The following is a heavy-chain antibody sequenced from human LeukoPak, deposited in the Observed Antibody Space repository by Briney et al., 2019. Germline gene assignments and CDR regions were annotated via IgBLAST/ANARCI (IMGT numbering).Heavy chain of an antibody. V-gene: IGHV3-66*01. CDR3: ARDQYSYGATMDV. Sequence: ETLSLTCAVFGGSLSGYYWSWVRQAPGKGLEWVSVIYSGGSTYYADSVKGRFTISRDNSKNTLYLQMNSLRAEDTAVYYCARDQYSYGATMDVWGKGTTVTVSS. CDR1: GGSLSGYY. J-gene: IGHJ6*03. D-gene: IGHD5-18*01. CDR2: IYSGGST.